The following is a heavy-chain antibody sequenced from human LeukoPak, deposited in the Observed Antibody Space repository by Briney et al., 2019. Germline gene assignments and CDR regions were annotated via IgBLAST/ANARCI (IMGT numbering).Heavy chain of an antibody. D-gene: IGHD6-13*01. CDR2: INWYSGSI. CDR3: AKDIAAAAFYYFDY. V-gene: IGHV3-9*03. Sequence: GRSLRLSCAASGFTFDDYAMHWVRQAPGKGLEWVSGINWYSGSIGYADSVKGRFTISRDNAKNSLYLQMNSLRAEDMALYYCAKDIAAAAFYYFDYWGQGTLVTVSS. J-gene: IGHJ4*02. CDR1: GFTFDDYA.